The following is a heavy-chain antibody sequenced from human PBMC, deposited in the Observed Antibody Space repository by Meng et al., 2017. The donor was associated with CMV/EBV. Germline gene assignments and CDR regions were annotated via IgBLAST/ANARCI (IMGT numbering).Heavy chain of an antibody. CDR2: ISSSSSYI. Sequence: GESLKISCAASGFTFSSYSMNWVRQAPGKGLEWVSSISSSSSYIYYADSVKGRFTISRDNAKNSLYLQINSLRAEDTAVYYCARDRGGDIAPYYYYGMDVWGQGTTVTVSS. CDR3: ARDRGGDIAPYYYYGMDV. D-gene: IGHD2-15*01. J-gene: IGHJ6*02. V-gene: IGHV3-21*01. CDR1: GFTFSSYS.